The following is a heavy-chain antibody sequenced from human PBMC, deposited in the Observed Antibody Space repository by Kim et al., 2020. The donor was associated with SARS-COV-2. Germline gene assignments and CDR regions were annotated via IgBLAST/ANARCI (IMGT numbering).Heavy chain of an antibody. CDR1: GGSFSGYY. V-gene: IGHV4-34*01. CDR2: INHSGST. Sequence: SDTLSLTCAVYGGSFSGYYWSWIRQPPGKGLEWIGEINHSGSTNYNPSLKSRVTISVDTSKNQFSLKLSSVTAADTAVYYCARAEYYGDYAFDYWGQGTLVTVSS. J-gene: IGHJ4*02. D-gene: IGHD4-17*01. CDR3: ARAEYYGDYAFDY.